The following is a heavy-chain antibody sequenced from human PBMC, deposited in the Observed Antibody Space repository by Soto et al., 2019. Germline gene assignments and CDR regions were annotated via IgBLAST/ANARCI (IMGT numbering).Heavy chain of an antibody. J-gene: IGHJ4*02. CDR3: ARADRTLYDSSGYYHY. Sequence: SETLSLTCTASGGSISSGDYYWSWMRQHPGKGLEWIGYIYYSGSTYYNPSLKSRVTISVDTSKNQFSLKLSSVTAADTAVYYCARADRTLYDSSGYYHYWGQGTLVTVSS. D-gene: IGHD3-22*01. V-gene: IGHV4-31*03. CDR2: IYYSGST. CDR1: GGSISSGDYY.